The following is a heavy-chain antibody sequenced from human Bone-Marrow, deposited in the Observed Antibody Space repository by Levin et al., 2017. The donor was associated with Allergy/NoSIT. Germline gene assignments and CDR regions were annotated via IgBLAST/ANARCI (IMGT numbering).Heavy chain of an antibody. D-gene: IGHD4-17*01. Sequence: GGSLRLSCAASGFTFSSYAMHWVRQAPGKGLEWVAVISYDGSNKYYADSVKGRFTISRDNSKNTLYLQMNSLRAEDTAVYYCARVYGEAVWDYWGQGTLVTVSS. V-gene: IGHV3-30*04. CDR2: ISYDGSNK. J-gene: IGHJ4*02. CDR1: GFTFSSYA. CDR3: ARVYGEAVWDY.